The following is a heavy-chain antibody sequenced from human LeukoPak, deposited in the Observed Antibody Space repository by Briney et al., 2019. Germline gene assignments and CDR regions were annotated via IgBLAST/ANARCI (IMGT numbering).Heavy chain of an antibody. J-gene: IGHJ3*02. CDR1: DYTFTSYG. CDR2: INTYNGNT. D-gene: IGHD2-2*03. CDR3: AREGDGWTFDI. V-gene: IGHV1-18*01. Sequence: EASVKVSCKASDYTFTSYGISWVRQAPGQGLEWMGWINTYNGNTHYAQTLQDRVTMTTDTSTSTAYMELRSLRSDDTAVYYCAREGDGWTFDIWGQGTMVTVSS.